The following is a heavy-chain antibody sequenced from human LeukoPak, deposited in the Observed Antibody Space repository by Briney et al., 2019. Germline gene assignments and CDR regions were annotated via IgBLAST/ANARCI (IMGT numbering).Heavy chain of an antibody. J-gene: IGHJ5*02. Sequence: SETLSLTCTVSGGSISSYYWSWIRQPPGKGLEWIGYIYYSGSTNYNPSLKSRVTISADTSKNQFSLKLSSVTAADTAVYYCARDNSGWYSYYWFDPWGQGTLVTVSS. CDR3: ARDNSGWYSYYWFDP. CDR1: GGSISSYY. CDR2: IYYSGST. V-gene: IGHV4-59*01. D-gene: IGHD6-19*01.